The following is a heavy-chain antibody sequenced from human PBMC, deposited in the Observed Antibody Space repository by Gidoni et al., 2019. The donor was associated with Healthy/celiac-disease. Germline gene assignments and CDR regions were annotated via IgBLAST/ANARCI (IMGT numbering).Heavy chain of an antibody. CDR2: ISYDGSNK. CDR3: AKDLWDSPRSGSYFDY. D-gene: IGHD3-22*01. J-gene: IGHJ4*02. V-gene: IGHV3-30*18. CDR1: GFTFSSYG. Sequence: QVQLVESGGGVVQPGRSLRLSCAASGFTFSSYGMPWVRQAPGKGLEWVAVISYDGSNKYYADSVKGRFTISRDNSKNTLYLQMNSLRAEDTAVYYCAKDLWDSPRSGSYFDYWGQGTLVTVSS.